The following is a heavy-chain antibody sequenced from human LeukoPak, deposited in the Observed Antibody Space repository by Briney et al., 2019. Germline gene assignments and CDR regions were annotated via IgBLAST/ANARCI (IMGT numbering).Heavy chain of an antibody. CDR2: ISYDGSNK. J-gene: IGHJ4*02. D-gene: IGHD6-19*01. Sequence: PGGSLRLSCAVSGFTFSSYAMHWVRQAPGKGLEWVAVISYDGSNKYYADSVKGRFTISRDNSKNTLYLQMNSLRAEDTAVYYCARGGEQWLLVGFSGWAQGPLVPVSS. CDR1: GFTFSSYA. CDR3: ARGGEQWLLVGFSG. V-gene: IGHV3-30-3*01.